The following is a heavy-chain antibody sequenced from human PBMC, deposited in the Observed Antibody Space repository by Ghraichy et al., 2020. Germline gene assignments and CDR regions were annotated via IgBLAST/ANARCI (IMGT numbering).Heavy chain of an antibody. D-gene: IGHD6-6*01. CDR3: AKEVREYSNYFDY. Sequence: GGSLRLSCAASGFTFSSYGMHWVRQAPGKGLEWVAVISYDGSNKYYADSVKGRFTISRDNSKNTLYLQMNSLRAEDTAVYYCAKEVREYSNYFDYWGQGTLVTVSS. J-gene: IGHJ4*02. V-gene: IGHV3-30*18. CDR2: ISYDGSNK. CDR1: GFTFSSYG.